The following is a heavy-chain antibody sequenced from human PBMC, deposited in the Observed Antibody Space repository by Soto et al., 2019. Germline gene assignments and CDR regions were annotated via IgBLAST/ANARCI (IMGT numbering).Heavy chain of an antibody. D-gene: IGHD3-10*02. V-gene: IGHV2-5*02. J-gene: IGHJ4*02. CDR3: AHVFTSLAPFDS. CDR1: GFSLSTSGVG. Sequence: QITLKESGPTLVKPTQTLTLTCTFSGFSLSTSGVGVGWIRQPPGKALEWLGFIYWDEDKRYSPSLKSRPTLTKDTSQSQVVVTVTNLDPVDTATYSCAHVFTSLAPFDSGGQGTLVTVSA. CDR2: IYWDEDK.